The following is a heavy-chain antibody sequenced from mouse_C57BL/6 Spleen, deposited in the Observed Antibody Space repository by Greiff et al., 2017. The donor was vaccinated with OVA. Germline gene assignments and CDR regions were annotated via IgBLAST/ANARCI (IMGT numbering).Heavy chain of an antibody. J-gene: IGHJ3*01. CDR3: TTGLRQAY. CDR2: IDPGNGDT. CDR1: GFTFKGDY. D-gene: IGHD2-4*01. Sequence: VQLQQSGAELVRPGASVKLSCTASGFTFKGDYMPWVQQRPEQGLEWIGWIDPGNGDTEYASKFQGQATITADTSSNTAYLQLSRLTSEDTAVYYCTTGLRQAYWGHGTLVTVSA. V-gene: IGHV14-4*01.